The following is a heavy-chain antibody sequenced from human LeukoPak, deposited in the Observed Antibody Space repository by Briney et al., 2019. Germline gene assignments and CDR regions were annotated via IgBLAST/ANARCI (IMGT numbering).Heavy chain of an antibody. Sequence: ASVKVSCKVSGYTLTELSMHWVRQAPGKGLEWMGGFDPEDGETIYAQKFQGRVTITTDESTSTAYMELSSLRSEDTAVYYCAREGGSSSGWFDPWGQGTLVTVSS. J-gene: IGHJ5*02. CDR2: FDPEDGET. D-gene: IGHD6-6*01. V-gene: IGHV1-24*01. CDR3: AREGGSSSGWFDP. CDR1: GYTLTELS.